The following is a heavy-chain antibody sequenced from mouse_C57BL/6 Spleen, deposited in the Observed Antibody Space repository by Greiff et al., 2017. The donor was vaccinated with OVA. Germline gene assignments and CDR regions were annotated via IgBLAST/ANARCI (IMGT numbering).Heavy chain of an antibody. CDR2: IRNKANGYTT. J-gene: IGHJ2*01. CDR3: ARYENGYFYFDY. D-gene: IGHD2-3*01. CDR1: GFTFTDYY. Sequence: EVHLVESGGGLVQPGGSLSLSCAASGFTFTDYYMSWVRQPPGKALEWLGFIRNKANGYTTEYSASVKGRFTISRDNSQSILYLQMNALRAKDSTTYYGARYENGYFYFDYWNQGTTLTDTS. V-gene: IGHV7-3*01.